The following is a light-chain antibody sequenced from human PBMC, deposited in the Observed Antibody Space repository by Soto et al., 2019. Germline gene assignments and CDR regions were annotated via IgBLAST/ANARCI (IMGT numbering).Light chain of an antibody. V-gene: IGKV3-15*01. Sequence: EIVMTQSPATASVSPGDRGTLSCRASRTVHSNVAWYQHKPGQAPRLLIYGASFRATGMPARFSGSGFGTEFTLIISSLQSEDFAVYYCQQYNNWPRTFGQGTKVDIK. CDR3: QQYNNWPRT. CDR2: GAS. J-gene: IGKJ1*01. CDR1: RTVHSN.